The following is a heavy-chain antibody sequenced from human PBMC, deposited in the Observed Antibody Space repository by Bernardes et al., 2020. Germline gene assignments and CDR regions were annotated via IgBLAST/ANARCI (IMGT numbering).Heavy chain of an antibody. CDR2: IKQDGSEK. CDR3: ARDYKIVVVPAAMGY. CDR1: GFTFSSYW. Sequence: GGSLRLSCAASGFTFSSYWMSWVRQAPGKGLEWVANIKQDGSEKYYVDSVKGRFTISRDNAKNSLYLQMNSLRAEDTAVYYCARDYKIVVVPAAMGYWGQGTLVTVSS. V-gene: IGHV3-7*01. D-gene: IGHD2-2*01. J-gene: IGHJ4*02.